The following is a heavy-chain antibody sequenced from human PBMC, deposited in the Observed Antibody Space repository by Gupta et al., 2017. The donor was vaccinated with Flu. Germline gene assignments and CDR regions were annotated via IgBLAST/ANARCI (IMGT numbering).Heavy chain of an antibody. CDR1: SYR. CDR2: ISSSSNYI. CDR3: ARDFMDNSGWWDSFHDAFDI. J-gene: IGHJ3*02. V-gene: IGHV3-21*01. D-gene: IGHD6-19*01. Sequence: SYRMNWVRQAPGKGLEWVSSISSSSNYIYYADSVKGRFTISRDNAKNSLYLQMNSLRAEDKAVYYCARDFMDNSGWWDSFHDAFDIWGQGTMVTVSP.